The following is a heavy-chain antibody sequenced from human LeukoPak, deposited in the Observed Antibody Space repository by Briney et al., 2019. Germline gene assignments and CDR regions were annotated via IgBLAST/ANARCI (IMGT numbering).Heavy chain of an antibody. V-gene: IGHV1-2*02. CDR2: INPNNGGT. D-gene: IGHD3-10*01. CDR3: ARDAESLITLNRGVIVNWFDP. J-gene: IGHJ5*02. CDR1: GYTFTGHY. Sequence: GASVTVTFKASGYTFTGHYMHWVRQAPGQEPEWMGWINPNNGGTRYAHKFQGRVTMTRDTSISTAYMELTRLRSDDTAVYYCARDAESLITLNRGVIVNWFDPWGQGTLVTVSS.